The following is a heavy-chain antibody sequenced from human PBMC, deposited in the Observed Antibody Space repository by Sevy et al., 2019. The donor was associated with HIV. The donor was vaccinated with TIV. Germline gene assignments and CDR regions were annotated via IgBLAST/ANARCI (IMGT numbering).Heavy chain of an antibody. J-gene: IGHJ6*02. D-gene: IGHD3-3*02. Sequence: SETLSLTCTVSGGSVSSGGHYWGWVRQPPGKGLEWIGYIHYSGNTNYNPSLKSRVTISVDTSKEQFSLKLSSVTAADTAVYYCARDRICAVGFNGMDVWGQGTTVTVSS. CDR1: GGSVSSGGHY. CDR3: ARDRICAVGFNGMDV. V-gene: IGHV4-61*08. CDR2: IHYSGNT.